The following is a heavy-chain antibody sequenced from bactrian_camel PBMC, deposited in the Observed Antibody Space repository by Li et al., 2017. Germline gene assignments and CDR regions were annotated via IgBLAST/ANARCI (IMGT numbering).Heavy chain of an antibody. J-gene: IGHJ4*01. CDR3: AARPLTEWLTPQYYY. CDR1: GSTVYAC. CDR2: IRGGGSIT. Sequence: VPLVESGGGSVQAGETLRLSCAVSGSTVYACMGWFRQVPGKEREGIAAIRGGGSITRYSDSVKGRFTASRDNAKNMLFLQMNSLKPEDTAIYYCAARPLTEWLTPQYYYWGQGTQVTVS. V-gene: IGHV3S42*01. D-gene: IGHD8*01.